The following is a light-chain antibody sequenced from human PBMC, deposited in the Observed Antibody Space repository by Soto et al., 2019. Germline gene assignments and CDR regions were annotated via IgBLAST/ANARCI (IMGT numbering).Light chain of an antibody. CDR2: GAS. J-gene: IGKJ5*01. CDR1: QSVSSK. Sequence: IVWTQSPGTLSLSPGERASLSCRAGQSVSSKLAWCQQRPGQAPRLLIYGASTRAAGIPDRFSGSGSGTDFTLTITRLEPEHSAVYFCQQYTGPPTTFGQGTRLEIK. CDR3: QQYTGPPTT. V-gene: IGKV3-20*01.